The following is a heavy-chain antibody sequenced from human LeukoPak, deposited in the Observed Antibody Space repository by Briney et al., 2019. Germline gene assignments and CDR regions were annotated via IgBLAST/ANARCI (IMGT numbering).Heavy chain of an antibody. CDR2: IYYSGNT. J-gene: IGHJ6*03. D-gene: IGHD3-10*02. Sequence: PSETLSLTCRVSGGSISGSSYYWGWIRQPPGKGLEWIANIYYSGNTHYNPSLKSRVSISVDTSRNQFALRLGSVTAADTAVYFCARVLVEAHLGSTGRYYQNYMDVWGKGTTVTVSS. V-gene: IGHV4-39*06. CDR1: GGSISGSSYY. CDR3: ARVLVEAHLGSTGRYYQNYMDV.